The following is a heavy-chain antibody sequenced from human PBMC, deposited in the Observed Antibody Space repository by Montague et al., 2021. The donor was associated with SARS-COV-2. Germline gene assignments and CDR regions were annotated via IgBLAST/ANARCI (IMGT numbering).Heavy chain of an antibody. CDR3: ARQLRYYDWRADY. D-gene: IGHD3-9*01. CDR1: GGSISSDEYY. Sequence: TLSLTCTVSGGSISSDEYYWSWIRQHPGKGLEWIGYIYYNGGSYYNPSLKSRVTISLGTSKNQFSLNLTSVTAADTAVYYCARQLRYYDWRADYWGQGTLVSVSS. J-gene: IGHJ4*02. CDR2: IYYNGGS. V-gene: IGHV4-31*03.